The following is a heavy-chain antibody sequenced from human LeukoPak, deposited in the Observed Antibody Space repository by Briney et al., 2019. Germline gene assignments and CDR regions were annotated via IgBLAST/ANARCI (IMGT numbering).Heavy chain of an antibody. CDR3: TKGFYDSGSSLSALDH. J-gene: IGHJ4*02. CDR1: GFTFSSYG. D-gene: IGHD3-10*01. Sequence: GGSLRLSRAPSGFTFSSYGMSWVRQAPGKGLQWVSGISVSGGTPHYADSVKGRFTISRNNSKHTPYLQMNSLRAEDTALYYCTKGFYDSGSSLSALDHWGQGTLVTVAS. CDR2: ISVSGGTP. V-gene: IGHV3-23*01.